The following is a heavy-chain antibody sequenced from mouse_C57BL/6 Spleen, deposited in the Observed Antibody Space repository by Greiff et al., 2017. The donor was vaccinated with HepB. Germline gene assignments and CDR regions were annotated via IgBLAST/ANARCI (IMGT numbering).Heavy chain of an antibody. CDR2: ISYDGSN. J-gene: IGHJ2*01. Sequence: DVQLQESGPGLVKPSQSLSLTCSVTGYSITSGYYWNWIRQFPGNKLEWMGYISYDGSNNYNPSLKNRISITRDTSKNQFFLKLNSVTTEDTATYYCARVEQYYFDYWGQGTTLTVSS. V-gene: IGHV3-6*01. CDR1: GYSITSGYY. D-gene: IGHD6-1*01. CDR3: ARVEQYYFDY.